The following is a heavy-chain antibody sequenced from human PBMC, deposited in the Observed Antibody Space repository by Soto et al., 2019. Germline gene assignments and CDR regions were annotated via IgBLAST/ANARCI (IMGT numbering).Heavy chain of an antibody. J-gene: IGHJ5*02. D-gene: IGHD1-26*01. CDR2: IIPIFGTA. CDR1: GGTFSSYA. V-gene: IGHV1-69*01. Sequence: QVQLVQSGAEVKKPGSSVKVSCKASGGTFSSYAISWVRQAPGQGLEWMGGIIPIFGTANYAQKFQGRVTITADESTSTAYMELSSLRSEDTAVYYCARVLADCQGSYSAWFDPWGQGTLVTVSS. CDR3: ARVLADCQGSYSAWFDP.